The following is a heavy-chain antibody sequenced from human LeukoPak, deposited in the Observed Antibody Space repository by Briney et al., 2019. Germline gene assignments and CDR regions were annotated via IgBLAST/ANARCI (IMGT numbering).Heavy chain of an antibody. CDR2: IDYSGST. D-gene: IGHD6-19*01. Sequence: PWETLSLTCTVSGGSISSSSYYWGWIRQPPGKGLEWIGSIDYSGSTYYNTSFKSRVTISVDTSKNQFSLKLSSVTAADTAVYYCASPWHYRSGWYSSLSFVYWGQGTLVTVSS. CDR3: ASPWHYRSGWYSSLSFVY. V-gene: IGHV4-39*01. J-gene: IGHJ4*02. CDR1: GGSISSSSYY.